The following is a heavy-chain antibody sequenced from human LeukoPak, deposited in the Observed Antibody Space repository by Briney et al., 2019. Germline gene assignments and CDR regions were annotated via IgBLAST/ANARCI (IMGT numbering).Heavy chain of an antibody. V-gene: IGHV4-39*07. J-gene: IGHJ4*02. CDR2: IYYSGST. Sequence: SETLSLTCTVSGGSISSSSYYWGWIRQPPGKGLEWIGSIYYSGSTYYNPSLKSRVTISVDTSKNQFSLKLSSVTAADTAVYYCARGLGYCSGGSCLLTPPSFFDYWGQGTLVTVSS. CDR3: ARGLGYCSGGSCLLTPPSFFDY. D-gene: IGHD2-15*01. CDR1: GGSISSSSYY.